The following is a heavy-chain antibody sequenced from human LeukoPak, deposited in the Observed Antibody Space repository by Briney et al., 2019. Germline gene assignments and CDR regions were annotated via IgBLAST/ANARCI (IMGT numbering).Heavy chain of an antibody. CDR2: IYSGGST. Sequence: GGSLRLSCAASGFTVSSNSMGWVRQAPGKGLEWVSVIYSGGSTYYADSVKGRFTISRDNSKNTLYLRMNSLRAEDTAVYYCARDLPTRFDPWGQGTLVTVSS. V-gene: IGHV3-53*01. CDR1: GFTVSSNS. J-gene: IGHJ5*02. CDR3: ARDLPTRFDP.